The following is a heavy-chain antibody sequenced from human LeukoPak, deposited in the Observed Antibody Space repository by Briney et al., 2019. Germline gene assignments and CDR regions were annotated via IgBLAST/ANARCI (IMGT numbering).Heavy chain of an antibody. V-gene: IGHV3-30*04. CDR2: ISYDGSNK. CDR3: ARSRIVVVTAPFDY. J-gene: IGHJ4*02. D-gene: IGHD2-21*02. CDR1: GFTFSSYA. Sequence: GGSLRLSCAASGFTFSSYAMHWVRQAPGKGLEWVAVISYDGSNKYYADSVEGRFTISRDNSKNTLYLQMNSLRAEDTAVYYCARSRIVVVTAPFDYWGQGTLVTVSS.